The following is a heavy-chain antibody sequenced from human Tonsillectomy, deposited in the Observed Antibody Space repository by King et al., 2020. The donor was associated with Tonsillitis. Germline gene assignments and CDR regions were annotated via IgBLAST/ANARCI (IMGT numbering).Heavy chain of an antibody. J-gene: IGHJ5*02. CDR2: INPNSGGT. D-gene: IGHD3-22*01. Sequence: VQLVESGAEVKKPGASVKVSCKASGYTFTGYYMHWVRQAPGQGLEWMGWINPNSGGTNYAQKFQGRVTMTRDTSISTAYMELSRLRSDDTAVYYCARVDPNYYDSSGYEFDPWGQGTLVTVSS. CDR3: ARVDPNYYDSSGYEFDP. V-gene: IGHV1-2*02. CDR1: GYTFTGYY.